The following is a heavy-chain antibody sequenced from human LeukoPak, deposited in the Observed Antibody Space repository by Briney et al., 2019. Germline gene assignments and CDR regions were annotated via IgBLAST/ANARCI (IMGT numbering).Heavy chain of an antibody. CDR3: ARTVGYSSGWYFDY. CDR1: GGTFSSYA. V-gene: IGHV1-69*06. Sequence: ASVKVSYKASGGTFSSYAISWVRQAPGQGLEWMGGIIPIFGTANYAQKFQGRVTITADKSTSTAYMELSSLRSEDTAVYYCARTVGYSSGWYFDYWGQGTLVTVSS. J-gene: IGHJ4*02. CDR2: IIPIFGTA. D-gene: IGHD6-19*01.